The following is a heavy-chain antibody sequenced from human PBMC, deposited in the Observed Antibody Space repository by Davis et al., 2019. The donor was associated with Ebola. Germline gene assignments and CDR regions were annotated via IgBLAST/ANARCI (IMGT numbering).Heavy chain of an antibody. CDR2: IYYSGST. D-gene: IGHD2-15*01. Sequence: PSETLSLTCTVSGGSISSGGYYWSWIRQHPGKGLEWIGYIYYSGSTYYNPSLKSRVTISVDTSKNQFSLKLSSVTAADTAVYYCARDGRYCSGGSCYSRTGYDYWGQGTLVTVSS. CDR3: ARDGRYCSGGSCYSRTGYDY. J-gene: IGHJ4*02. V-gene: IGHV4-31*03. CDR1: GGSISSGGYY.